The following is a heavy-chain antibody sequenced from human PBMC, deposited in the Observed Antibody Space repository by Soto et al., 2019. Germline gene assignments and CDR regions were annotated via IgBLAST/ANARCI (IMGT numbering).Heavy chain of an antibody. Sequence: QLQLQESGSGLVKPSQTLSLTCAVSGGSISSGGYSWRWIRQPPGKGLECIGYIYHSGSTYYNPSLKSRVTISVDRSKNQFSLNLSSVTAADTAVYYCAGGAVGATTSDYWGQGTLVTVSS. V-gene: IGHV4-30-2*01. CDR2: IYHSGST. CDR1: GGSISSGGYS. CDR3: AGGAVGATTSDY. J-gene: IGHJ4*02. D-gene: IGHD1-26*01.